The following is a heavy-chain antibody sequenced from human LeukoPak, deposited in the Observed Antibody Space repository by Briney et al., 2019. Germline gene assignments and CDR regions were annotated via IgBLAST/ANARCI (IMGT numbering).Heavy chain of an antibody. CDR1: GYTFTSYG. Sequence: ASVKVSCKASGYTFTSYGISWVRQAPGQGLEWMGWISAYNGNTKYAQKLQVRVTMTTDTSTSTAYMELRSLRSDDTAVYYCARVGGYDFWSGTDAFDIWGQGTMVTVSS. J-gene: IGHJ3*02. CDR3: ARVGGYDFWSGTDAFDI. D-gene: IGHD3-3*01. V-gene: IGHV1-18*01. CDR2: ISAYNGNT.